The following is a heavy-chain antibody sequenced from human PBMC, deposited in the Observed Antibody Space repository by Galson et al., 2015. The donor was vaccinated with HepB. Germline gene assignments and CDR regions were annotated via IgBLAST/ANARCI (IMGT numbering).Heavy chain of an antibody. Sequence: SVKVSCKASGYTFTSYYMHWVRQAPGQGLEWMGIINPSGGSTSYAQKFQGRVTMTRDTSTSTAYMELRSLRSDDTAVYYCARVDSSGYPYWGQGTLVTVSS. D-gene: IGHD3-22*01. V-gene: IGHV1-46*01. CDR3: ARVDSSGYPY. J-gene: IGHJ4*02. CDR2: INPSGGST. CDR1: GYTFTSYY.